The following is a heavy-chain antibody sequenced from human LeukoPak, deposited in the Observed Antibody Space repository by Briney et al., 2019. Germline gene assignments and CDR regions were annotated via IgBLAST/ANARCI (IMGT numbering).Heavy chain of an antibody. V-gene: IGHV4-4*02. CDR1: GGSISSSYW. CDR2: IYHSGST. Sequence: SETLSLTCAVSGGSISSSYWWSWVRQPPGKGLEWIGEIYHSGSTNYNPSLKSRVTISVDKSNNQFSLRLTSVTAADTAVYYCARVPRRLPAFDIWGQGTMVTVSS. J-gene: IGHJ3*02. CDR3: ARVPRRLPAFDI.